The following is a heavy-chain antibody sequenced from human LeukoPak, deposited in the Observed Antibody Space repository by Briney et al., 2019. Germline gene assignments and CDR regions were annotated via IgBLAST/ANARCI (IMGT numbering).Heavy chain of an antibody. CDR2: IRSKAYGGTP. V-gene: IGHV3-49*04. CDR3: TRDLSYGLSYDY. D-gene: IGHD5-18*01. Sequence: PGGALRLSCTASGFTFGDYAMSWVRQVRGKGLEGVGFIRSKAYGGTPEYAASVKGRFTISRDDSKSIGYLQMNSLKTEDTAVYHCTRDLSYGLSYDYWGQGTLVTVSS. J-gene: IGHJ4*02. CDR1: GFTFGDYA.